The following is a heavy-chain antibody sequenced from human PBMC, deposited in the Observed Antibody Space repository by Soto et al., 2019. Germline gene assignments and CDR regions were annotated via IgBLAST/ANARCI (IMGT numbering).Heavy chain of an antibody. D-gene: IGHD6-19*01. CDR1: GYTFTSYD. J-gene: IGHJ4*02. CDR3: ARKSGWTRWDFDY. CDR2: MNPNSGNT. Sequence: GASVKVSCKASGYTFTSYDINWVRQATGQGLEWMGWMNPNSGNTNYAQKLQGRVTMTTDTSTSTAYMELRSLRSDDTAVYYCARKSGWTRWDFDYWGQGTLVTVSS. V-gene: IGHV1-18*01.